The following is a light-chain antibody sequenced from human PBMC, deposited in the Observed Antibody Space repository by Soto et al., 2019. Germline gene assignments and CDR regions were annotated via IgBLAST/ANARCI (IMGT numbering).Light chain of an antibody. CDR3: QQANSFPHT. Sequence: DMQVTQSPYSVSASVGDRVTITCRAGEDMNTWLAWYQQKPGKAPKILIFAAPNLQSGVTTRYSGSGSGTDFTLTISSLQPEDFAIYYCQQANSFPHTFGGGTKVEI. J-gene: IGKJ4*01. CDR1: EDMNTW. CDR2: AAP. V-gene: IGKV1-12*01.